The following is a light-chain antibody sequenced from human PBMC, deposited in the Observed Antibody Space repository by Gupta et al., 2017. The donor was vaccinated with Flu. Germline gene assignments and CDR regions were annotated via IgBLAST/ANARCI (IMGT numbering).Light chain of an antibody. CDR3: QAWDSSTLYV. V-gene: IGLV3-1*01. CDR2: QDS. Sequence: SFDLTQPPSVSVSPGQTASITCSGDQLGYKYTCWYQQKPGQSPVLPIYQDSKRPSGPPGRFSGSNSANTATLTISGTQAVDAADYYCQAWDSSTLYVFGTGTKVTVL. J-gene: IGLJ1*01. CDR1: QLGYKY.